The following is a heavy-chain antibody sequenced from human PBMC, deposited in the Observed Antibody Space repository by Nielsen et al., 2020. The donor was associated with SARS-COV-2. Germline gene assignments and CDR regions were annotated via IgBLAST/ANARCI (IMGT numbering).Heavy chain of an antibody. CDR1: GGSISSYY. J-gene: IGHJ6*02. CDR2: IYYSGST. Sequence: GSLRLSCTVSGGSISSYYWSWIRQPPGKGLEWIGYIYYSGSTNYNPSLKSRVTISVDTSKNQFSLKLSSVTAADTAVYYCARDNPQAGPGYGMDVWGQGTTVTVSS. V-gene: IGHV4-59*01. D-gene: IGHD1-14*01. CDR3: ARDNPQAGPGYGMDV.